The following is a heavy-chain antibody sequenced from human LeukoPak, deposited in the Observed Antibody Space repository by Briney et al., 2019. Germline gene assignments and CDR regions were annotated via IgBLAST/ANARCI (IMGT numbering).Heavy chain of an antibody. CDR3: AKSGWGLDYFDY. J-gene: IGHJ4*02. D-gene: IGHD3-3*01. CDR1: GFTFSSYS. CDR2: ISSSSSYI. Sequence: GGSLRLSCAASGFTFSSYSMNWVRQAPGKGLEWVSSISSSSSYIYYADSVKGRFTISRDNAKNSLYLQMNSLRAEDTAVYYCAKSGWGLDYFDYWGQGTLVTVSS. V-gene: IGHV3-21*01.